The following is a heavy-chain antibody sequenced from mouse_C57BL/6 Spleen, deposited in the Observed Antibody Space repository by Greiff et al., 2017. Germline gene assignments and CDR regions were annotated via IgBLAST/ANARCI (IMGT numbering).Heavy chain of an antibody. CDR2: INPNNGGT. Sequence: EVQLQQSGPELVKPGASVKIPCKASGYTFTDYNMDWVKQSHGKSLEWIGDINPNNGGTIYNQKFKGKATLTVDKSSSTAYMELRSLTSEDTAVYYCARRDYSNYGGYFDYWGQGTTLTVSS. J-gene: IGHJ2*01. V-gene: IGHV1-18*01. CDR3: ARRDYSNYGGYFDY. CDR1: GYTFTDYN. D-gene: IGHD2-5*01.